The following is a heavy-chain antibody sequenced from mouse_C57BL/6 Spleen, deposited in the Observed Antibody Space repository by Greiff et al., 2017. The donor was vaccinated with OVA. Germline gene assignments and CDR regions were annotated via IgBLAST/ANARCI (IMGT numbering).Heavy chain of an antibody. D-gene: IGHD2-1*01. CDR1: GYTFTSYW. J-gene: IGHJ2*01. CDR3: ARARSTMVGDY. V-gene: IGHV1-52*01. CDR2: IDPTDSEP. Sequence: QVQLQQPGAELVRPGSSVKLSCKASGYTFTSYWMHWVKQRPIQGLEWIGNIDPTDSEPHYHQKFKDKATLTVDKSSSTAYMHLSSLTSADSAVYYCARARSTMVGDYWGQGTTLTVSS.